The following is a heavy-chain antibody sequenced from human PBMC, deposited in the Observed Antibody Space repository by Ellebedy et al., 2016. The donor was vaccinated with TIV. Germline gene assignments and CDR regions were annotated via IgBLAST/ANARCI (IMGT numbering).Heavy chain of an antibody. CDR1: GDSINYYY. Sequence: SETLSLXXTVSGDSINYYYWSWIRQPPGKGLEWLGYVYYSGATNYNPSLKSRVSISVDTSKSQFSLRLTSVTAADTAIYYCARTRYCDDTICHTEIFDSWGQGNLVTVSS. J-gene: IGHJ4*02. D-gene: IGHD3-9*01. CDR2: VYYSGAT. V-gene: IGHV4-59*08. CDR3: ARTRYCDDTICHTEIFDS.